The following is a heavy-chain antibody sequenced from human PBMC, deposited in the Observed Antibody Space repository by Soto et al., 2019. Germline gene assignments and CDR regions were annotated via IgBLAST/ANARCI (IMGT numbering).Heavy chain of an antibody. D-gene: IGHD2-21*02. J-gene: IGHJ5*02. CDR3: ARSGGNYWFDP. V-gene: IGHV1-58*02. Sequence: ASVKVSCKASGFTFSHSAMQWVRQARGQSLEWIGWIVVGSGSTYYADSVKGRFTISRDNSKNTLYLQMNSLRAEDTAVYYCARSGGNYWFDPWGQGTLVTVSS. CDR2: IVVGSGST. CDR1: GFTFSHSA.